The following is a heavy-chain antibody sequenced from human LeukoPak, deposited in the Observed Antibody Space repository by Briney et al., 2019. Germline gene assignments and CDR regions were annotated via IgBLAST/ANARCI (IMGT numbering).Heavy chain of an antibody. CDR3: AKAIARHRDLDAFDI. CDR1: GFGFSTSG. J-gene: IGHJ3*02. D-gene: IGHD2-21*01. V-gene: IGHV3-23*01. Sequence: GGSLRLSCVASGFGFSTSGMSWFRQAPGRGLEWVSGTSETGGARYYADSVRGRFTISKDNSKNTLFLQMDNLRVEDTALYYCAKAIARHRDLDAFDIWGQGTLVSVSS. CDR2: TSETGGAR.